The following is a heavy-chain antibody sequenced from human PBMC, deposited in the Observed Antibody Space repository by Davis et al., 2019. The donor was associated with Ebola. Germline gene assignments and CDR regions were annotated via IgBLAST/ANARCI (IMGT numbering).Heavy chain of an antibody. CDR2: IHYLWNT. CDR1: CGSLHNYF. D-gene: IGHD4-17*01. V-gene: IGHV4-59*01. CDR3: ARGNYGDYIVLYYYNMDV. J-gene: IGHJ6*02. Sequence: SETLSLPCTASCGSLHNYFWSWIRQPPGKGPEWIGNIHYLWNTNYNPSLKSRVTMSVDTSKNQFSLKLSSVTAADTAVYYCARGNYGDYIVLYYYNMDVWGQGTTVTVSS.